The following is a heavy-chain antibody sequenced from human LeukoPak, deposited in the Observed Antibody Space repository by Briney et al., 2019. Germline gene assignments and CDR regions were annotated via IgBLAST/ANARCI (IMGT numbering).Heavy chain of an antibody. CDR1: GFTFSNYW. Sequence: GGSLRLSCAASGFTFSNYWMNWVRQAPGKGLEWVANIKQDGNEKYYVDSVKGRFTISRDNAQNSLYLQMNSLRAEDTAVYYCIRSMDVWGQGTTVTVSS. V-gene: IGHV3-7*01. J-gene: IGHJ6*02. CDR3: IRSMDV. D-gene: IGHD3-3*02. CDR2: IKQDGNEK.